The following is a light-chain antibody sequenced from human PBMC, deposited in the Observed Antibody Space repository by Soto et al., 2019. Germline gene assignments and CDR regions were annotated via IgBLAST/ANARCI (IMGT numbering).Light chain of an antibody. CDR2: WAS. CDR1: QSVLYSSNNKNY. J-gene: IGKJ2*01. V-gene: IGKV4-1*01. Sequence: DIVMTQSPDSLAVSLGERATINCKSSQSVLYSSNNKNYLAWYQQRPGQPPKLLIHWASTRESGVPDQFSGSGSGTDFTLTITSLQAEDVAVYYCQQYESTPPTFGQGTKLEIK. CDR3: QQYESTPPT.